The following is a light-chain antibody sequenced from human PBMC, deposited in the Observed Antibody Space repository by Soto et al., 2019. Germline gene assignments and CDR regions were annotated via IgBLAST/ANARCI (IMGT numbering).Light chain of an antibody. CDR2: EVS. CDR3: MQGTHWPLT. Sequence: VVLTQSPRSLPVTVGQPATVSCWSSQSLLFINGITILTWFHQRPGQPPRRLISEVSNRESGVPDTFSGSGSGTNFTLTISSVEAEDVGLFYCMQGTHWPLTFGGGTRVEIK. V-gene: IGKV2-30*01. J-gene: IGKJ4*01. CDR1: QSLLFINGITI.